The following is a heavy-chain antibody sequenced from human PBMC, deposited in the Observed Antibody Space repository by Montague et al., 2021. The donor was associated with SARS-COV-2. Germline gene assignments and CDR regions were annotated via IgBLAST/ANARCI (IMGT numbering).Heavy chain of an antibody. CDR3: ARDKGGRVAGTKYYMDV. CDR2: IWYDGSNK. CDR1: GFTFSSYG. Sequence: SMILSCAASGFTFSSYGMHWVRQAPVKGLDWVAVIWYDGSNKYYXDSVKGRFTISRDNSKNTLYLQMNSLRAEDTAVYYCARDKGGRVAGTKYYMDVWGKGTTVTVSS. V-gene: IGHV3-33*01. D-gene: IGHD6-19*01. J-gene: IGHJ6*03.